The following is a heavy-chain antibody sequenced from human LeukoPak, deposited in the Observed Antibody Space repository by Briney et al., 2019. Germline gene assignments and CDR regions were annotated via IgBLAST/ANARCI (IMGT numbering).Heavy chain of an antibody. CDR1: GYTLSGYY. D-gene: IGHD5-24*01. V-gene: IGHV1-2*02. CDR2: INPNSGGT. J-gene: IGHJ6*02. Sequence: ASVKVSCKASGYTLSGYYIHWVRQAPGQGLEWMGWINPNSGGTNYAQKFQGRVTMTRATSISTAYMELSRLRSDDTAVYYCARDYLVATRDYYYYYGMDVWGQGTTVTVSS. CDR3: ARDYLVATRDYYYYYGMDV.